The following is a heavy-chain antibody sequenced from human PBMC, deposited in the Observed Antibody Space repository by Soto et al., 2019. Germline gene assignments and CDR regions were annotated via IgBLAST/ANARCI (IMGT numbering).Heavy chain of an antibody. D-gene: IGHD1-26*01. V-gene: IGHV6-1*01. Sequence: SQTLSLTCAITGDSVSSNSAGWSWVRQSPSRGLEWLGRTYYRSKWYYEYAVSVRGRITINPDTSKNQYSLQLNSVTPEDTAVYFCARGHQYSGRIFDYWGQGTLVTFSS. CDR2: TYYRSKWYY. J-gene: IGHJ4*01. CDR3: ARGHQYSGRIFDY. CDR1: GDSVSSNSAG.